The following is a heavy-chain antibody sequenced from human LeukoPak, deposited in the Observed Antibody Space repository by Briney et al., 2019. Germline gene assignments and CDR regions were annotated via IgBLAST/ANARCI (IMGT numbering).Heavy chain of an antibody. J-gene: IGHJ2*01. D-gene: IGHD5-18*01. V-gene: IGHV3-30*04. Sequence: SLRLSCAASGFTFSSYAMHWVRQAPGKGLEWVAVISYDGSNKYYADSVKGRFTISRDNSKNTLYLEMNSLRTEDTAVYYCAKGGLQTRNWYFALWGRGTLVTVSS. CDR2: ISYDGSNK. CDR3: AKGGLQTRNWYFAL. CDR1: GFTFSSYA.